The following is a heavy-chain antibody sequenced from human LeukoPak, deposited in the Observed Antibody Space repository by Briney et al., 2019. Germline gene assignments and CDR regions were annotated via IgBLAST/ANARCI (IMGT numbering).Heavy chain of an antibody. Sequence: PGGSLRLSCAASGFTFSDYYMSWIRQAPGKGLEWVSYISSSSSYTNYADSVKGRFTISRDNAKNSLYLQVNSLRAEDTAVYYCARDAVSLAAAGTSDYWGQGSLVTVSS. D-gene: IGHD6-13*01. CDR1: GFTFSDYY. CDR2: ISSSSSYT. V-gene: IGHV3-11*05. J-gene: IGHJ4*02. CDR3: ARDAVSLAAAGTSDY.